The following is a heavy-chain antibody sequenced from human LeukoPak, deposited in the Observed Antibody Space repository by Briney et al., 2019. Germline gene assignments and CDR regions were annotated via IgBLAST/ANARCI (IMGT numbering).Heavy chain of an antibody. CDR1: GFTFSSYS. CDR2: ISDSGGTI. CDR3: AKGGVITIKDY. V-gene: IGHV3-23*01. J-gene: IGHJ4*02. D-gene: IGHD3-22*01. Sequence: PGGSLRLSCAASGFTFSSYSMTWVRQAPGKGLEWVSSISDSGGTIYYADSVKGRFTISRDNSKNTLYMQMNTLRAEDTAVYYCAKGGVITIKDYWGQGTLVTVSS.